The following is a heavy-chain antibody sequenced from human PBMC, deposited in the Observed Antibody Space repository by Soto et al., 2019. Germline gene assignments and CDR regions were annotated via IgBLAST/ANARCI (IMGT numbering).Heavy chain of an antibody. J-gene: IGHJ4*02. D-gene: IGHD3-22*01. V-gene: IGHV3-30*18. CDR1: GFTFSSYG. CDR2: ISYDGSNK. Sequence: SGGSLRLSCAASGFTFSSYGMHWVRQAPGKGLEWVAVISYDGSNKYYADSVKGRFTISRDNSKNTLYLQMNSLRAEDTAVYYCAKDYYYDSSGYQGPGVVDYWGQGTLVTVSS. CDR3: AKDYYYDSSGYQGPGVVDY.